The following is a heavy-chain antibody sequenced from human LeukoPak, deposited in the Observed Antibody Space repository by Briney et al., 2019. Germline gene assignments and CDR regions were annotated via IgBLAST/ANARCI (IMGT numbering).Heavy chain of an antibody. CDR3: ARHRVGATFDFYS. J-gene: IGHJ4*03. CDR1: ACSRNSITYY. CDR2: IYYTGST. V-gene: IGHV4-39*01. D-gene: IGHD1-26*01. Sequence: KPSETLSLTCTGSACSRNSITYYRGWIRQPPGKGLEWIGTIYYTGSTYYNPSLRSRVTISVDTSKRQFSLILNSVTAADTALYYCARHRVGATFDFYSWGLWTLVTVSS.